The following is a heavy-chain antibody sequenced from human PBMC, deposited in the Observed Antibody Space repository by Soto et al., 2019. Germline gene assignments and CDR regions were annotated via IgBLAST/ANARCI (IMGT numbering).Heavy chain of an antibody. J-gene: IGHJ4*02. CDR3: AHKGPEDWPLDY. CDR2: IYWDDSK. D-gene: IGHD3-9*01. V-gene: IGHV2-5*02. Sequence: QITLKESGPTLVRPTQTLTLTCAFSGFSLSTSGVGVGWIRQPPGKALEWLAGIYWDDSKHYSPSLRSRLTITKDTSKNQVVLTMTNMDTMDTGTYYCAHKGPEDWPLDYWGQGTLVTVSS. CDR1: GFSLSTSGVG.